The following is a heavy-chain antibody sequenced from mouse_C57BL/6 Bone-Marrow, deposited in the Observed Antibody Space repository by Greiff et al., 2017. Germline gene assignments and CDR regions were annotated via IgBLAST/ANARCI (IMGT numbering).Heavy chain of an antibody. CDR2: IYPGSGNT. CDR3: EGRRRQAGAGGYFDG. V-gene: IGHV1-76*01. D-gene: IGHD4-1*01. Sequence: QVQLQQSGAELVRPGASVKLSCKASGYTFTDYYINWVKQRPGQGLEWIARIYPGSGNTYYNEKFKGKATLTAKKSSSTAYMQLSSLTSEASAVYFGEGRRRQAGAGGYFDGGGTGTGVTVSA. J-gene: IGHJ1*03. CDR1: GYTFTDYY.